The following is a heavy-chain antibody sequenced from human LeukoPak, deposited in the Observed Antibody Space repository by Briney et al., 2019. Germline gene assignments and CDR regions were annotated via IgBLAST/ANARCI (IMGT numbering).Heavy chain of an antibody. CDR2: INAGNGNT. Sequence: GASVKVSCKASGYTFTSYATHWVRQAPGQRLEWMGWINAGNGNTKYSQKFQGRVTITRDTSASTAYMELSSLRSEDTAVYYCARESYYYGSGSYSFDPWGQGTLVTVSS. CDR3: ARESYYYGSGSYSFDP. J-gene: IGHJ5*02. CDR1: GYTFTSYA. V-gene: IGHV1-3*01. D-gene: IGHD3-10*01.